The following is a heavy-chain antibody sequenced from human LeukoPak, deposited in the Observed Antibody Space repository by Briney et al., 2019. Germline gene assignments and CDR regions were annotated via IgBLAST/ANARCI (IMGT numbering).Heavy chain of an antibody. CDR3: ARIIAVAGIWGDGMDV. J-gene: IGHJ6*02. CDR2: IIPIFGTA. Sequence: SVKVSCKASGGTFSSYAISWVRQAPGQGLEWMGGIIPIFGTANYAQKFQGRVTITTDESTSTAYMELSSLRSEDTAVYYCARIIAVAGIWGDGMDVWGQGTTVTVSS. D-gene: IGHD6-19*01. CDR1: GGTFSSYA. V-gene: IGHV1-69*05.